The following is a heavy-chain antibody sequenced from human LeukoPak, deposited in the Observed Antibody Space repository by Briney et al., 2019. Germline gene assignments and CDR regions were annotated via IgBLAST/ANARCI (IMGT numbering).Heavy chain of an antibody. V-gene: IGHV1-2*02. CDR1: GYTFTGYC. CDR3: ARGAGSVVVAADDFEY. D-gene: IGHD2-15*01. CDR2: INPNSGGT. Sequence: ASVKVSCKASGYTFTGYCMHWVRQAPGQGLEWMGWINPNSGGTNYAQKIQGRVTMTRDTSISTAYMELSRLRSDDTAVYYCARGAGSVVVAADDFEYWGQGTLVTVSS. J-gene: IGHJ4*02.